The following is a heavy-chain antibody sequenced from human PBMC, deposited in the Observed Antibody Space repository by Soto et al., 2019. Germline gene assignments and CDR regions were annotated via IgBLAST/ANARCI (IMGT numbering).Heavy chain of an antibody. J-gene: IGHJ5*02. CDR2: IYHSGST. D-gene: IGHD3-10*01. Sequence: QLQLQESGPGLVKPSETLSLTCTVSNGSISSAIYYWGGIRQPPGKGREWIGSIYHSGSTYYNPSLQGRVTISVDTSKNQFSLTLSSVTAADTAVYFCAGRSSLASVQVYFGEISNYNWFDPWGQGTLVTVSS. CDR3: AGRSSLASVQVYFGEISNYNWFDP. CDR1: NGSISSAIYY. V-gene: IGHV4-39*01.